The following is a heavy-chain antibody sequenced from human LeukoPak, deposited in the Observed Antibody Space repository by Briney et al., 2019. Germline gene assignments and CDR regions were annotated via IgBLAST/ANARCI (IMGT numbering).Heavy chain of an antibody. CDR1: GGSISSGDYY. Sequence: SQTLSLTCTVSGGSISSGDYYWSWIRQPPGKGLEWIGYIYYSGSTYYNPSLKSRVTISVDTSKNQFSLKLSSVTAADTAVYYCARAVEGRLGELSFDYWGQGTLVTVSS. CDR2: IYYSGST. V-gene: IGHV4-30-4*01. J-gene: IGHJ4*02. D-gene: IGHD3-16*02. CDR3: ARAVEGRLGELSFDY.